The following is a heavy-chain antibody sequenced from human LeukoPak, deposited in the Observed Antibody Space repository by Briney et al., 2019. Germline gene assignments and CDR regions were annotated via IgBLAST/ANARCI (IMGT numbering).Heavy chain of an antibody. V-gene: IGHV1-46*01. J-gene: IGHJ5*02. CDR1: GYTFTSYY. D-gene: IGHD3-16*01. CDR3: ARSLGTYWGKDFLNWFDP. Sequence: ASVKVSCKASGYTFTSYYMHWVRQAPGQGLEWMGIINPSGGSTSYAQKFQGRVTMTRNTSISTAYMELTSLKSEDTAVYYCARSLGTYWGKDFLNWFDPWGQGTLVTVSS. CDR2: INPSGGST.